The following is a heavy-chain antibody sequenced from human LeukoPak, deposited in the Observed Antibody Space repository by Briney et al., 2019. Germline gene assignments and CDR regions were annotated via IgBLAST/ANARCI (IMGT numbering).Heavy chain of an antibody. D-gene: IGHD3-22*01. V-gene: IGHV5-51*01. CDR1: GYRFTSDW. CDR3: ARRPNPYDSSGYPFDY. CDR2: IYPGDSDT. Sequence: GESLKISCKGSGYRFTSDWIGWVRQMPGKGLEWMGIIYPGDSDTRYSPSFQGQVTISADKSISTAYLQWSSLKASDTAMYYCARRPNPYDSSGYPFDYWGQGTLVTVSS. J-gene: IGHJ4*02.